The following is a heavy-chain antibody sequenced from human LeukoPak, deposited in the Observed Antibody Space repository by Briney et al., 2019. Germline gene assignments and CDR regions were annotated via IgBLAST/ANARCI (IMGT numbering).Heavy chain of an antibody. CDR1: GFTLSSYW. CDR2: IKQDGSEK. J-gene: IGHJ4*02. CDR3: ASGEYGVDY. Sequence: GGSLRLSCAASGFTLSSYWMNWVRQAPGKGLEWVANIKQDGSEKYYVDSVKGRFTISRDNAKNSLYLQMNSLRAEDTAVYYCASGEYGVDYWGQGTLVTVSS. D-gene: IGHD2/OR15-2a*01. V-gene: IGHV3-7*01.